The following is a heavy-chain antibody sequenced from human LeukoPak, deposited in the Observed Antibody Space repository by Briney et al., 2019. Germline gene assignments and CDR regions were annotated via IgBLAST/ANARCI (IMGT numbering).Heavy chain of an antibody. CDR3: ARGAGDQLLYGWFDP. D-gene: IGHD2-2*02. J-gene: IGHJ5*02. V-gene: IGHV4-30-2*01. CDR2: IYHSGST. CDR1: GGSISSGGYS. Sequence: NPSQTLSLTCAVSGGSISSGGYSWSWIRQPPGKGLEWIGYIYHSGSTYYNPSLKSRATISVDRSKNQFSLKLSSVTAADTAVYYCARGAGDQLLYGWFDPWGQGTLVTVSS.